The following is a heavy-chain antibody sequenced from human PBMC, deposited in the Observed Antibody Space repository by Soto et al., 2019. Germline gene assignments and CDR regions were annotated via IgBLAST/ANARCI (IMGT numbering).Heavy chain of an antibody. J-gene: IGHJ4*02. CDR3: ARRYGSAFDY. D-gene: IGHD3-10*01. Sequence: SETLSLTCAVSGDSISSYYCMWIRQPPGKGLESIGYLYYSGSTNYNPSLKSRVTISVDTSKNQFSLKLSSVTAADTAVYYCARRYGSAFDYWGQGTLVTVS. CDR1: GDSISSYY. CDR2: LYYSGST. V-gene: IGHV4-59*08.